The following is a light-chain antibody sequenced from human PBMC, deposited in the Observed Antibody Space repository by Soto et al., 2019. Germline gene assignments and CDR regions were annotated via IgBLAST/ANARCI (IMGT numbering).Light chain of an antibody. CDR1: QSISIY. CDR3: QQRFDWPT. Sequence: EIVLTQSPATLSLSPGERATLSCRASQSISIYLAWYQQKPGQAPRLLIYDASNRATGIPARFSGSGSGTDFTLTISSLEPEDLAVYYCQQRFDWPTFGQGTKVEIK. J-gene: IGKJ1*01. V-gene: IGKV3-11*01. CDR2: DAS.